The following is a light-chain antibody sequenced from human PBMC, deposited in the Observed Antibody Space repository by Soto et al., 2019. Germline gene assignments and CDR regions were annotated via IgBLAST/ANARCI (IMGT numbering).Light chain of an antibody. Sequence: EIVLTQSPGTLSLSPGERATLSCRASQSISGRHLAWYQQKPGQAPRLLIYGASSRATDIPDRVSGSGSGTYFTLTISSLEPEDFAVYHCQQYGSSPLTFGGGTKVDIK. CDR1: QSISGRH. CDR2: GAS. CDR3: QQYGSSPLT. V-gene: IGKV3-20*01. J-gene: IGKJ4*01.